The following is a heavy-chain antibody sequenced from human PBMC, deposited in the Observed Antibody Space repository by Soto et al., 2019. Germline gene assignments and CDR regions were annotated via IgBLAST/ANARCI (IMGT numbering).Heavy chain of an antibody. D-gene: IGHD6-6*01. Sequence: SETLSLTCTMYSQSFSDYYWNWIRQTPGKGLEWIGEIDRSGRTKYNPSLKGRVTISVDTSKNQFSLKLRSVTAADTAVYYCARVGGVAARTFDYWGQGTLVTVSS. J-gene: IGHJ4*02. CDR3: ARVGGVAARTFDY. CDR2: IDRSGRT. CDR1: SQSFSDYY. V-gene: IGHV4-34*01.